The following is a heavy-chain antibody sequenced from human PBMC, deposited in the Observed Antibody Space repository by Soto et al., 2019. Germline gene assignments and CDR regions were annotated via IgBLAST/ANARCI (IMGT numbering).Heavy chain of an antibody. D-gene: IGHD4-17*01. CDR3: AKGFDYGATKHIDH. Sequence: GGSLRLSCAASGFGFSTHALSWVRQAPGKGLEWLSSITNTGITTHYADSVKGRFTISRENSRNTLHLQMNNLRVDDTAVYYCAKGFDYGATKHIDHWGQGTLVTVSS. CDR2: ITNTGITT. CDR1: GFGFSTHA. J-gene: IGHJ4*02. V-gene: IGHV3-23*01.